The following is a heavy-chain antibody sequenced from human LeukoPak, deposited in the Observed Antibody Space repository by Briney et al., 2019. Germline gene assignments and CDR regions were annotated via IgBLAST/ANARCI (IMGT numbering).Heavy chain of an antibody. CDR3: ARGTSSPPYYYYYMDV. CDR2: IYTSGST. J-gene: IGHJ6*03. Sequence: SETLSLTCTVSGGSISSYYWSWIRQPAGKGLEWIGRIYTSGSTNYNPSLKSRVTMSVDTSKNQFSLKLSSVTAADTAVYYCARGTSSPPYYYYYMDVWGEGTTVTVSS. D-gene: IGHD2-2*01. V-gene: IGHV4-4*07. CDR1: GGSISSYY.